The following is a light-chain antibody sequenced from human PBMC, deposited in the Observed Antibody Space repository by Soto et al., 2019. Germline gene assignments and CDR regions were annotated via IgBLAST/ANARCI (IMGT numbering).Light chain of an antibody. CDR3: QQVYVYPST. J-gene: IGKJ4*01. CDR1: HYISTY. V-gene: IGKV1-39*01. Sequence: DIQMTQSPSSLSASVGGRVAISCRASHYISTYLNWYQQRPGKAPKLLIYAASSLQSGVPSRFSGSGSGTDFTLTISSLQPEDFATYYCQQVYVYPSTFGGGTKVEIK. CDR2: AAS.